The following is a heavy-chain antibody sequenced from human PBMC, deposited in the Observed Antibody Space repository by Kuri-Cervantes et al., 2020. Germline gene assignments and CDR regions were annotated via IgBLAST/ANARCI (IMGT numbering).Heavy chain of an antibody. Sequence: VKVSCKASGGTFSSYAISWVRQAPGQGLEWMGGIIPIFGTANYAQKFQGRVTITADESTSTAYMELSSLRSEDTAVYYCARGAAMDPNYYYGMDVWGQGTTVTVSS. V-gene: IGHV1-69*13. CDR1: GGTFSSYA. J-gene: IGHJ6*02. CDR3: ARGAAMDPNYYYGMDV. D-gene: IGHD5-18*01. CDR2: IIPIFGTA.